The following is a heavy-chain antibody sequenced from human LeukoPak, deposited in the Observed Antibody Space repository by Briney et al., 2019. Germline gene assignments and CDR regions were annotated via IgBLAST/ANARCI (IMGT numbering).Heavy chain of an antibody. Sequence: PSESLSLTCGVSGGSITTTNYWSWVRQPPGGGLEWIGEISLAGRTRYNPSLKSRVNISIDESKDHLYLNLASVTAADTAVYYCSRESGPFCPFGHWGQGTLVAVTS. CDR2: ISLAGRT. V-gene: IGHV4-4*02. D-gene: IGHD1-26*01. J-gene: IGHJ4*02. CDR1: GGSITTTNY. CDR3: SRESGPFCPFGH.